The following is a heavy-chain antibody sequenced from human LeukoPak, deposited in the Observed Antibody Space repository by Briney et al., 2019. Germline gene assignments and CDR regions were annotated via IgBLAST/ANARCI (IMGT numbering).Heavy chain of an antibody. CDR3: ARDKRDSSSFEFGFDY. Sequence: GGSLRLSCAASGFTFSSYATSWVRQAPGKGLEWVSAISGSGGSTYYADSVKGRFTISRDNSKNTLYLQMNSLRAEDTAVYYCARDKRDSSSFEFGFDYWGQGTLVTVSS. J-gene: IGHJ4*02. D-gene: IGHD6-13*01. CDR1: GFTFSSYA. V-gene: IGHV3-23*01. CDR2: ISGSGGST.